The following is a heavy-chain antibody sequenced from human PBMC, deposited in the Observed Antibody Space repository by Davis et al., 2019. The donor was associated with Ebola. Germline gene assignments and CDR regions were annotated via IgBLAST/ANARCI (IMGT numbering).Heavy chain of an antibody. J-gene: IGHJ4*02. Sequence: ASVKVSCKASGYTFIGYFMHWVRQAPGQSLEWMGWINPYSGGANSAQKFQGRVTMTRDTYIGTAYMELSRLRSDDSAVYYCARAYDNTGYDSRILDHWGQGTLVTVSS. CDR1: GYTFIGYF. CDR3: ARAYDNTGYDSRILDH. D-gene: IGHD3-22*01. CDR2: INPYSGGA. V-gene: IGHV1-2*02.